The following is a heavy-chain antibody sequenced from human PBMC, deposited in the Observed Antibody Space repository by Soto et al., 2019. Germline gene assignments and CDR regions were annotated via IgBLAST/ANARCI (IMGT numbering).Heavy chain of an antibody. D-gene: IGHD6-19*01. CDR3: ARGASGWFGYDY. CDR2: VTGSGGST. CDR1: GFTFSNYA. V-gene: IGHV3-23*01. J-gene: IGHJ4*02. Sequence: GGSLRLSCAASGFTFSNYAMSWVRQAPGKGLEWVSVVTGSGGSTYYADSVKGRFTISRDNSKNTLYLQMNSLTAEDTAVYYCARGASGWFGYDYWGQGTLVTVSS.